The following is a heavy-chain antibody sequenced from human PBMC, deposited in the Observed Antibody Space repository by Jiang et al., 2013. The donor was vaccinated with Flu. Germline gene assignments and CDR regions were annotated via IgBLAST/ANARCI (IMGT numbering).Heavy chain of an antibody. V-gene: IGHV1-69*04. Sequence: KVSCKASGGTFSSYAISWVRQAPGQGLEWMGRIIPILGIANYAQEFQGRVTITADKSTSTAYMELSSLRSEDTAVYYCARDRYDSSGYYYSLWYFDLWGRGTLVTVSS. D-gene: IGHD3-22*01. CDR2: IIPILGIA. CDR1: GGTFSSYA. J-gene: IGHJ2*01. CDR3: ARDRYDSSGYYYSLWYFDL.